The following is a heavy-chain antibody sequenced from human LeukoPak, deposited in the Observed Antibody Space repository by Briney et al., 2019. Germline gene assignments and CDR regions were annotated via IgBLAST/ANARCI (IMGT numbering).Heavy chain of an antibody. CDR2: ISPSGSST. CDR3: VRDFLGESGAGGC. J-gene: IGHJ4*02. D-gene: IGHD3-10*01. Sequence: GGSLRLSCAASGFTFRSYTMNWVRQAPGKGLDWVSSISPSGSSTYNADSVRGRFTISRDNAKDAVYLQMNRLRGKDTAVYYCVRDFLGESGAGGCWGQGTLVTVSS. CDR1: GFTFRSYT. V-gene: IGHV3-21*01.